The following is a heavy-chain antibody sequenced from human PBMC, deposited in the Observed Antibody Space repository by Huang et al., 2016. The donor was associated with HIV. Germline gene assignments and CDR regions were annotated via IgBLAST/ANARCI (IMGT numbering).Heavy chain of an antibody. CDR1: GFTFDDYA. CDR2: IKWKSGNI. V-gene: IGHV3-9*01. Sequence: EVQLVESGGGLVRPGGSLRLSCAASGFTFDDYAMHWVGQTSGKGLEWVSGIKWKSGNIAYADSVRGRFTISRDNAKNSLYLQMNSLRPEDTALYYCAKDWGYDFGAFDFWGRGTMVTVSS. CDR3: AKDWGYDFGAFDF. D-gene: IGHD3-16*01. J-gene: IGHJ3*01.